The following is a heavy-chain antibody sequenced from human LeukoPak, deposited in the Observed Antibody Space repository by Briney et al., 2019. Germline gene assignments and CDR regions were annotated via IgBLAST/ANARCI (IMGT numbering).Heavy chain of an antibody. CDR1: GLTVSFHC. CDR3: VKDPGLLHGDYDQIEY. D-gene: IGHD2-21*01. CDR2: YYADGNT. V-gene: IGHV3-53*01. J-gene: IGHJ4*02. Sequence: GSLRLFCTASGLTVSFHCLSWVPQGPGEGLEWVSFYYADGNTYYADSVKGRFTISRDISKNAVYLQMNNLRADDTAVYYCVKDPGLLHGDYDQIEYWGQGTLVTVSS.